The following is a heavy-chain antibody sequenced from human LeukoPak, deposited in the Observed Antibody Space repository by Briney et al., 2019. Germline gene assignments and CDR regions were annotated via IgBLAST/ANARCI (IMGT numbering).Heavy chain of an antibody. CDR1: GFTFSSYW. J-gene: IGHJ4*02. Sequence: GGSLRLSCAASGFTFSSYWMHWVRQAPGKGLVWVSRINSDGSSTSYADSVEGRFTIARDNAKNTLYLQMHSLRAEDTAVYYCAREAMVRGACFDYWGQGTLVTVSS. V-gene: IGHV3-74*01. CDR2: INSDGSST. CDR3: AREAMVRGACFDY. D-gene: IGHD3-10*01.